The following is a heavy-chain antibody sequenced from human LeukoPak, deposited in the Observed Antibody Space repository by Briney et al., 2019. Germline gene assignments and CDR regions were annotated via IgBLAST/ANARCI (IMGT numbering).Heavy chain of an antibody. J-gene: IGHJ4*02. CDR3: AKDTAPGSIVGATEYFDY. D-gene: IGHD1-26*01. Sequence: GGSLRLSCAASGFTFSTYSMNWIRQAPGKGLEWVSSISSSSSYIHYADSVKGRFTISRDNSKNTLYLQMNSLRAEDTAVYYCAKDTAPGSIVGATEYFDYWGQGTLVTVSS. V-gene: IGHV3-21*01. CDR1: GFTFSTYS. CDR2: ISSSSSYI.